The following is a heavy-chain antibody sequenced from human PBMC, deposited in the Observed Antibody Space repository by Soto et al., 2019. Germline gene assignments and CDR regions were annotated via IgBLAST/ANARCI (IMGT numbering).Heavy chain of an antibody. CDR2: IYYSGST. V-gene: IGHV4-31*03. Sequence: PSETLSLTCTVSGGSISSGGYYWSWIRQHPGRGLEWIGYIYYSGSTYYNPSLKSRVTISVDTSKNQFSLKLSSVTAADTAVYYCARGRITMVRGAVPPGYWGQGTLVTVSS. CDR3: ARGRITMVRGAVPPGY. D-gene: IGHD3-10*01. J-gene: IGHJ4*02. CDR1: GGSISSGGYY.